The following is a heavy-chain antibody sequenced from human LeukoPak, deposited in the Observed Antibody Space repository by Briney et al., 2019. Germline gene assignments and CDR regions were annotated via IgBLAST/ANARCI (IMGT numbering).Heavy chain of an antibody. J-gene: IGHJ5*02. CDR1: GGSISSYY. Sequence: SETLSLTCTVSGGSISSYYWSWIRQPPGKGLEWIGYIHYSGSTNYNPSLKSRVTISVDTSKNQFSLKLSSVTAADTAVYYCARRLVAASVYWFDPWGQGTLVTVSS. CDR2: IHYSGST. V-gene: IGHV4-59*08. D-gene: IGHD2-15*01. CDR3: ARRLVAASVYWFDP.